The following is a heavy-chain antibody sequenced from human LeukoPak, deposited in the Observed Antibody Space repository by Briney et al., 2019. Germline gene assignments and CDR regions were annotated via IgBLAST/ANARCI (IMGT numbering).Heavy chain of an antibody. CDR3: ALRRLQGLDNFDY. D-gene: IGHD3/OR15-3a*01. V-gene: IGHV1-3*01. J-gene: IGHJ4*02. CDR1: GYTFTSYA. Sequence: GASVKVSCKASGYTFTSYAMHWVRQAPGQRLEWMGWINAGNGNTKYSQKFQGRVTITRDTSASTAYMELSSLRSEDTAVYYRALRRLQGLDNFDYWGQGTLVTVSS. CDR2: INAGNGNT.